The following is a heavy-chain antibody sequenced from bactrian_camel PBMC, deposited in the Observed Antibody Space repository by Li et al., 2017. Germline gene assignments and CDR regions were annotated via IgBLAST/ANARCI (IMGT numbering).Heavy chain of an antibody. CDR2: ICSDDAT. J-gene: IGHJ4*01. Sequence: VQLVESGGGLVQAGESLRLSCATSGYNQDRNCMGWFRQVPGKEREGVAVICSDDATSYPESVRGRFVISLDLTKNTLYLHMNNLKPEDTAMYHCAASGGQLGRWCYEFPVNWVSWLYNWGQGTQVTVS. V-gene: IGHV3S55*01. D-gene: IGHD3*01. CDR1: GYNQDRNC. CDR3: AASGGQLGRWCYEFPVNWVSWLYN.